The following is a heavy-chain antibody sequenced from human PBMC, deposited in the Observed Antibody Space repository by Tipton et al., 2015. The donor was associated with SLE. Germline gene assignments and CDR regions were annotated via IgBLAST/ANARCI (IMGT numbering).Heavy chain of an antibody. Sequence: TLSLTCAVYGGSVSGHYWSWIRQPPGKGLEWIGEINHSGRTNYNPSLKSRVTISVDTSKNQFSLKLSSVNAADTAVYYCARHGGYYFDCWGQGTLVTISS. CDR1: GGSVSGHY. J-gene: IGHJ4*02. V-gene: IGHV4-34*01. CDR2: INHSGRT. CDR3: ARHGGYYFDC. D-gene: IGHD4-23*01.